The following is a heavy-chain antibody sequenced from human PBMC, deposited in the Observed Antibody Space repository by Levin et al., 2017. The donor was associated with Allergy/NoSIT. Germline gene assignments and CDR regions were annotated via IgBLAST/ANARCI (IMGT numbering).Heavy chain of an antibody. Sequence: GGSLRLSCAASGFTFSRYVMSWVRLAPGKGLEWVSGISGSGDSTHYADSVKGRFTISKDNSKNTLYLQMNSLRAEDTAVYYCAKDLHFCSGGSCYPPVYYMNGWGKGTTVTVSS. CDR3: AKDLHFCSGGSCYPPVYYMNG. CDR1: GFTFSRYV. D-gene: IGHD2-15*01. CDR2: ISGSGDST. J-gene: IGHJ6*03. V-gene: IGHV3-23*01.